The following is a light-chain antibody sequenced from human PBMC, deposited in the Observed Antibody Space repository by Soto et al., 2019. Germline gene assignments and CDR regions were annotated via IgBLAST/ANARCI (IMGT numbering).Light chain of an antibody. Sequence: QSAQTQPASVSGSPGQSITISCTGTSSDVGGYNYVSWYQQQAGKAPKLIIHEVSNRPSGVSNRFSGSKSGNTASLTISGLQAEDEADYYCDSYTSSRAYVFGIGTKLTVL. J-gene: IGLJ1*01. V-gene: IGLV2-14*01. CDR3: DSYTSSRAYV. CDR2: EVS. CDR1: SSDVGGYNY.